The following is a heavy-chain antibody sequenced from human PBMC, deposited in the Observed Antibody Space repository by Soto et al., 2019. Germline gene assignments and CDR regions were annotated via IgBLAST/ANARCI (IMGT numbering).Heavy chain of an antibody. Sequence: SETLSLTCTVSGGSISSTSYHWLWIRQPPGKGLEWIGSLDYSGVTFYNPSLKSRVAISADTSKSRFSLKVNSVTAADTAVYYCARNYYDGSGLYYWGQGTLVTVSS. J-gene: IGHJ4*02. CDR1: GGSISSTSYH. CDR2: LDYSGVT. CDR3: ARNYYDGSGLYY. V-gene: IGHV4-39*01. D-gene: IGHD3-22*01.